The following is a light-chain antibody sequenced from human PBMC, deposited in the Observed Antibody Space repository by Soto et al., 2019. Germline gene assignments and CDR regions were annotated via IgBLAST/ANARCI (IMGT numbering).Light chain of an antibody. CDR2: EVS. Sequence: QSVLTQPASVSGSPGQSITISCTGTSSDVGGYNYVSWYQQHPGKAPKLIIFEVSYRPSGISNRFSASKSGDTASLTISGLQADDEADYYCCSYTDSRTQSFGSGTRAPS. V-gene: IGLV2-14*01. CDR1: SSDVGGYNY. J-gene: IGLJ1*01. CDR3: CSYTDSRTQS.